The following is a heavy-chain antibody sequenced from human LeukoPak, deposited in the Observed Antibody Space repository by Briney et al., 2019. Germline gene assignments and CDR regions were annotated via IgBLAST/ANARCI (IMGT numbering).Heavy chain of an antibody. J-gene: IGHJ4*02. V-gene: IGHV4-61*01. CDR1: GGSISSSSYY. CDR2: IYYSGST. D-gene: IGHD3-22*01. Sequence: SETLSLTCTVSGGSISSSSYYWSWIRQPPGKGLEWIGYIYYSGSTNYNPSLKSRVTISVNTSKNQFSLKLSSVTAADTAVYYCARGGSSGYYPFDYWGQGTLVTVSS. CDR3: ARGGSSGYYPFDY.